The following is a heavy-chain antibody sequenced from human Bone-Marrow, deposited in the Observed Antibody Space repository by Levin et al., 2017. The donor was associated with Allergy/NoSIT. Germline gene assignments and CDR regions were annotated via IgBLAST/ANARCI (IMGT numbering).Heavy chain of an antibody. CDR3: ARSIAAADYNWFDS. CDR2: INTNSGGT. V-gene: IGHV1-2*02. D-gene: IGHD6-13*01. CDR1: GYTFTGYH. Sequence: GESLKISCKAFGYTFTGYHIHWMRQAPGQGLEWMGWINTNSGGTYYPQNFQGRVSMTRDTSITTAFLDLSSLTSGDTAMYYCARSIAAADYNWFDSWGQGTLVTVSS. J-gene: IGHJ5*01.